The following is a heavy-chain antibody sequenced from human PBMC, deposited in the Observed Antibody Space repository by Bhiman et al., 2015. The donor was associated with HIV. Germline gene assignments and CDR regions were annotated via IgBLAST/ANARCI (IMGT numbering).Heavy chain of an antibody. CDR1: GFTFSSYA. J-gene: IGHJ4*02. CDR2: INWNGGST. CDR3: ARPYYYDSGGYSAGLRY. D-gene: IGHD3-22*01. V-gene: IGHV3-20*04. Sequence: EVQLLESGGGFIQPGGSLRLSCAASGFTFSSYAMSWVRQAPGKGLEWVSGINWNGGSTGYADSVKGRFTISRDNAKSSLYLQMNSLRAEDTAFYYCARPYYYDSGGYSAGLRYWGQGTLVTVSS.